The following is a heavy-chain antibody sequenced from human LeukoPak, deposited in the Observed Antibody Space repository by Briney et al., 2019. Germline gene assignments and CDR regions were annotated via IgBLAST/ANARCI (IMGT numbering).Heavy chain of an antibody. CDR2: INPHSGGT. V-gene: IGHV1-2*02. J-gene: IGHJ4*02. CDR3: ARGGWELLFHFDY. CDR1: GYTFTGYY. Sequence: GASVKVSCKASGYTFTGYYMHWVRQAPGQGLEWMGWINPHSGGTNYAQKFQGRVTMTRDMSTSTVYMELSSLRSEDTAVYYCARGGWELLFHFDYWGQGTLVTVSS. D-gene: IGHD1-26*01.